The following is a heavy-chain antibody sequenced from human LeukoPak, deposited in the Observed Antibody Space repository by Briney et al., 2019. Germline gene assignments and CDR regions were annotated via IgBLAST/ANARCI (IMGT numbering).Heavy chain of an antibody. CDR1: GYTFTDYY. Sequence: ASVKVSCKASGYTFTDYYIQWVRQAPGQGLEWMGWINPNSGGTNYAHKFQGRVTMSRYTSITTAYMELNRLRSDDTAVYYCARWVAGQYYFDYWGQGTLVTVSS. J-gene: IGHJ4*02. D-gene: IGHD6-19*01. V-gene: IGHV1-2*02. CDR3: ARWVAGQYYFDY. CDR2: INPNSGGT.